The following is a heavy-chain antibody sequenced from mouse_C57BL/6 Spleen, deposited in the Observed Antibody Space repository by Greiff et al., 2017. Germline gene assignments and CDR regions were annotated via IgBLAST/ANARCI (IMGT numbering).Heavy chain of an antibody. CDR1: GFTFTSYG. CDR3: ARAPLFTTVVASRMDY. Sequence: QVQLKQSGAELARPGGSVKLSCKASGFTFTSYGISWVQQRTGQGLEWIGEIYPRSGNTYYNEKLKGKATLTADKSSSTATMELRSLTSEDSAVYFSARAPLFTTVVASRMDYGGKGTSVTVSS. D-gene: IGHD1-1*01. CDR2: IYPRSGNT. V-gene: IGHV1-81*01. J-gene: IGHJ4*01.